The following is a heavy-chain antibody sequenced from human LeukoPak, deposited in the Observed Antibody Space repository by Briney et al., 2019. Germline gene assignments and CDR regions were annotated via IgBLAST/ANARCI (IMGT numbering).Heavy chain of an antibody. CDR1: GFPFSSYS. Sequence: GGPLRLPCAASGFPFSSYSMNWARQAPGRGLEWVSSISSSSSYIYYADSVKGRFTISRDNSKNTLYLQMNSLRAEDTAVYYCARDPYSGNYGDYYYYYMDLWGQGTTVTISS. J-gene: IGHJ6*03. CDR3: ARDPYSGNYGDYYYYYMDL. CDR2: ISSSSSYI. D-gene: IGHD1-26*01. V-gene: IGHV3-21*01.